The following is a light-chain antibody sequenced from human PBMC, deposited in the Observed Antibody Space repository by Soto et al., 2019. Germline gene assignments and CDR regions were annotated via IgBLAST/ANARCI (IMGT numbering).Light chain of an antibody. CDR1: SSNIGTNT. J-gene: IGLJ2*01. Sequence: QLVLTQPPSAPGTPGQRVTISCSGSSSNIGTNTVIWYQQLPGAAPKLLIYSANQRPSGVPDRFSGSKSGTSASLAISGLQSEDEADYYCAAWDVSLVVFGGGTKVTVL. CDR2: SAN. CDR3: AAWDVSLVV. V-gene: IGLV1-44*01.